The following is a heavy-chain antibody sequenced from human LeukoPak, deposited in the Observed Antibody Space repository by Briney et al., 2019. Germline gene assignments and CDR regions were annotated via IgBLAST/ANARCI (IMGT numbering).Heavy chain of an antibody. CDR3: ASLNYGNSVDY. CDR1: GGSTRSSSYY. CDR2: IYYSGST. D-gene: IGHD4-11*01. J-gene: IGHJ4*02. V-gene: IGHV4-61*01. Sequence: SETLSLTCTVSGGSTRSSSYYWSWIRQPPGKGLEWIGYIYYSGSTNYNPSLKSRVTISVDTSKNQFSLKLSSVTAADTAVYYCASLNYGNSVDYWGQGTLVTVSS.